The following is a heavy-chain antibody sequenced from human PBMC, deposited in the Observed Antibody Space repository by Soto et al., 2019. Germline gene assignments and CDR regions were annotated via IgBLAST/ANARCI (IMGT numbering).Heavy chain of an antibody. CDR1: GGSFSGYY. V-gene: IGHV4-34*01. CDR2: INHSGST. J-gene: IGHJ4*02. CDR3: ATVFLGDTDD. D-gene: IGHD3-10*01. Sequence: QVQLQQWGAGLLKPSETLSLTCAVYGGSFSGYYWSWIRQPPGKGLEWIGEINHSGSTNYNPSLKSRLTISVDTSKTQFSLKLSSVTAADTAVYYCATVFLGDTDDWGQGTLVTVSS.